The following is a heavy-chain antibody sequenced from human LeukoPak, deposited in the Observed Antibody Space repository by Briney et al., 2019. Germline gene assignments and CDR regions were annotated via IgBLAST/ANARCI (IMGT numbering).Heavy chain of an antibody. D-gene: IGHD2-2*02. V-gene: IGHV1-2*02. CDR1: GYTFTGYY. J-gene: IGHJ3*02. Sequence: GASVKVSCKASGYTFTGYYMHWVRQAPGQGLEWMGWINPNSGGTNYAQKFQGRVTMTRGTSISTAYMELSRLRSDDTAVYYCARRCSSTSCYIYAFDIWGQGTMVTVSS. CDR3: ARRCSSTSCYIYAFDI. CDR2: INPNSGGT.